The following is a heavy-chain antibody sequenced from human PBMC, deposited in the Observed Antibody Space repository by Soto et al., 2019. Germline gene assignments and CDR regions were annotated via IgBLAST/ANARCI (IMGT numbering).Heavy chain of an antibody. Sequence: ASVKVSCKASGFGLINYGINWVRQAPGQGLQWLGRITTYNGDTNYAQNFQGRVTMTTDTSTSTTYMELRSLRSDDTAVYFCARGRGYSLIPVVDDAVDVWGQGTLVTVSS. J-gene: IGHJ3*01. CDR3: ARGRGYSLIPVVDDAVDV. CDR1: GFGLINYG. CDR2: ITTYNGDT. D-gene: IGHD5-12*01. V-gene: IGHV1-18*04.